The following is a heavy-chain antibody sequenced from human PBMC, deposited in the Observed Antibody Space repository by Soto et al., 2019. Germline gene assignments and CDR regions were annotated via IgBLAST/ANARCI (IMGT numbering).Heavy chain of an antibody. V-gene: IGHV3-64*01. CDR3: AREVNSGSYSHYYGMDV. Sequence: GGSLRLSCAASGFTFSIYAMHWVRQAPGKGLEYVSAISSNGGSTYYANSVKGRFTISRDTSKNTLYLQMGSLRAEDMAVYYCAREVNSGSYSHYYGMDVWGQGTTVTVSS. D-gene: IGHD1-26*01. CDR2: ISSNGGST. J-gene: IGHJ6*02. CDR1: GFTFSIYA.